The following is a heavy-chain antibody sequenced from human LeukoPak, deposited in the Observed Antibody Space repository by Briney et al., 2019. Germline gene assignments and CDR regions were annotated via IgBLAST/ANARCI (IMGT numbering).Heavy chain of an antibody. J-gene: IGHJ4*02. CDR2: ISSDGRST. Sequence: GGSLRLSCAASGFTVDDYGMSWVRQAPGKGLVWVSRISSDGRSTNYADSVKGRFTISRDNAKNTLYLQMNSLRAEDTAVYYCARGGSPASKNDYWGQGTLVTVSS. V-gene: IGHV3-74*01. CDR3: ARGGSPASKNDY. D-gene: IGHD3-16*01. CDR1: GFTVDDYG.